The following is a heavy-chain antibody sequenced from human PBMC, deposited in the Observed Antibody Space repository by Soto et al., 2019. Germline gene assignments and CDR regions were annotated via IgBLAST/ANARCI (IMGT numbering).Heavy chain of an antibody. CDR3: ARHRNCSSTSCYSGGRWFDP. CDR2: IHYSGST. CDR1: GGSISSYY. V-gene: IGHV4-59*08. Sequence: SETLSLTCTVSGGSISSYYWSWIRQPPGKGLEWIGYIHYSGSTNYNPSLKSRVTISVDTSKKQLSLKLTSVTATDTAVYHCARHRNCSSTSCYSGGRWFDPWGQGILVTVSS. J-gene: IGHJ5*02. D-gene: IGHD2-2*02.